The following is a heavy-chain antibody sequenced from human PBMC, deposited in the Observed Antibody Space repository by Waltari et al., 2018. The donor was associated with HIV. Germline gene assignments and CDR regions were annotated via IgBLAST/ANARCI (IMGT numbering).Heavy chain of an antibody. CDR3: ARDRGNSGVY. Sequence: EVQLVESGGGLVKPGGSLRLSCAASGFPLSSYSMNWVRQAPGKGLEWVSSISSSSSYIYYADSVKGRFTISRDNAKNSLYLQMNSLRAEDTAVYYCARDRGNSGVYWGQGTLVTVSS. CDR2: ISSSSSYI. J-gene: IGHJ4*02. V-gene: IGHV3-21*01. D-gene: IGHD4-17*01. CDR1: GFPLSSYS.